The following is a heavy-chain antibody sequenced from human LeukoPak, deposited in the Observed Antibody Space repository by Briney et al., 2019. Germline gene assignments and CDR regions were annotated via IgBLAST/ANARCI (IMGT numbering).Heavy chain of an antibody. V-gene: IGHV4-59*01. Sequence: SETLSLTCTVSGGSISTYYWSWIRQPPGKRLEWIGYILYTGNTNYNPSLKSRVTMSVDTSKNQFSLKLSSVTAADTAVYYCTREDPQTTVPEGMDVWGPGTTVTVSS. J-gene: IGHJ6*02. CDR2: ILYTGNT. CDR1: GGSISTYY. CDR3: TREDPQTTVPEGMDV. D-gene: IGHD4-17*01.